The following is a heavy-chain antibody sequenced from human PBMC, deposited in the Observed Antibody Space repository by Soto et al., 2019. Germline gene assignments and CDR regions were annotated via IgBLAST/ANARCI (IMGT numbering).Heavy chain of an antibody. CDR1: GGSFSGYY. D-gene: IGHD2-15*01. J-gene: IGHJ5*02. CDR2: INHSGST. Sequence: ETLSLTCAAYGGSFSGYYWSWIRQPPGKGLEWIGEINHSGSTNYNPSLKSRVTISVDTSKNQFSLKLSSVTAADTAVYYCARGQVGYCSGGSCYWWFDPWGQGTLVTVSS. CDR3: ARGQVGYCSGGSCYWWFDP. V-gene: IGHV4-34*01.